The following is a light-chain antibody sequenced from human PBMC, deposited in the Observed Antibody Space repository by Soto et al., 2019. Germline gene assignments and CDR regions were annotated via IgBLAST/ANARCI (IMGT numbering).Light chain of an antibody. CDR2: GAS. V-gene: IGKV3-15*01. CDR1: QSVSSN. Sequence: EIVMTQSTATLSVSPGERATLSCRASQSVSSNLAWYQQKPGQAPRLLIYGASTRATGIPATFSGSGSGTEFTLTISSLQSEDFAVYYCQQYNNWPLWTFGQGTKVEIK. CDR3: QQYNNWPLWT. J-gene: IGKJ1*01.